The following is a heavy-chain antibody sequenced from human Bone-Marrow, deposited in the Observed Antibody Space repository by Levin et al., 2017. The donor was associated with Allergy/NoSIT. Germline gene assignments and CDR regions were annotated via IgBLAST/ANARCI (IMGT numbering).Heavy chain of an antibody. J-gene: IGHJ2*01. D-gene: IGHD6-13*01. Sequence: GESLKISCKGSGYSFTSYWISWVRQMPGKGLEWMGRIDPSDSYTNYSPSFQGHVTISADKSISTAYLQWSSLKASDTAMYYCARQPLGAAAHWGLYWYFDLWGRGTLVTVSS. CDR3: ARQPLGAAAHWGLYWYFDL. V-gene: IGHV5-10-1*01. CDR1: GYSFTSYW. CDR2: IDPSDSYT.